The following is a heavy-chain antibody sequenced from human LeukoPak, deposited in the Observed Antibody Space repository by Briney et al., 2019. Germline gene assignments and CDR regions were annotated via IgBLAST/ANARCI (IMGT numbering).Heavy chain of an antibody. CDR2: INHSGST. D-gene: IGHD6-6*01. CDR1: GGSISSYY. CDR3: ASSSSPYNCFDP. V-gene: IGHV4-34*01. Sequence: SETLSLTCTVSGGSISSYYWSWIRQPPGKGLEWIGEINHSGSTNYNPSLKSRVTISVDTSKNQFSLKLSSVTAADTAVYYCASSSSPYNCFDPWGQGTPVTVSS. J-gene: IGHJ5*02.